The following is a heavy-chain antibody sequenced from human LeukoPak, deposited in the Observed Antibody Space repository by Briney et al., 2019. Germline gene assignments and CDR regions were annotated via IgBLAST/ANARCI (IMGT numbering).Heavy chain of an antibody. CDR1: GFTFSTFW. CDR2: IKEDGSEK. CDR3: ARGGTFVSDY. V-gene: IGHV3-7*01. Sequence: GSLRLSCAASGFTFSTFWMSWVRQAPGKGLEWVANIKEDGSEKYYVDSTKGRFTVSRDNAKSSLYLQMDSLRAEDTAVYYCARGGTFVSDYWGQGTLVTVSS. D-gene: IGHD1-1*01. J-gene: IGHJ4*02.